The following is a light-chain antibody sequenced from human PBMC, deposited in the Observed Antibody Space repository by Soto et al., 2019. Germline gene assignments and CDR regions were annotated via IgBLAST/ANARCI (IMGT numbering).Light chain of an antibody. CDR3: SSYTSSSTLV. J-gene: IGLJ1*01. CDR2: DVS. V-gene: IGLV2-14*01. CDR1: SSDVGGYNY. Sequence: QSALTQPASVSGSPGQSITISCTGTSSDVGGYNYVSWYQQHPGKAPKLMIYDVSNRPSGGSNRFSGSKSGNTASLTISGAQAWDGAYYYCSSYTSSSTLVFGTGTKLTVL.